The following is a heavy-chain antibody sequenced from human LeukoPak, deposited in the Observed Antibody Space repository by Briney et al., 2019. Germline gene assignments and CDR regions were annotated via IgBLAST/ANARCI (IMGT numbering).Heavy chain of an antibody. CDR3: AKDSSWRAGSSGFNWFDP. CDR2: ISGSGGST. D-gene: IGHD3-22*01. CDR1: GFTFSSYA. J-gene: IGHJ5*02. V-gene: IGHV3-23*01. Sequence: GGSLRLSCAASGFTFSSYAMSWVRQAPGKGLEWVSAISGSGGSTYYADSVKGRFTISRDNSKNTLYLQMNSLRAEDTAVYCCAKDSSWRAGSSGFNWFDPWGQGTLVTVSS.